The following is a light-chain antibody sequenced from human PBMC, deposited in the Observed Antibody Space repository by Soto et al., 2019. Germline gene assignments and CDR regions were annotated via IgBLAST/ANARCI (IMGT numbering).Light chain of an antibody. CDR3: QQSYTNMHELT. CDR1: QSISSH. Sequence: DIQMTQSPSSLSASVGDRVTITCRASQSISSHLNWYQQKPGQAPKLLIYASSSLQSGVPSRFSGSGSGTDFTITISSLQPEDFATYYCQQSYTNMHELTFGGGTKVEIK. V-gene: IGKV1-39*01. CDR2: ASS. J-gene: IGKJ4*01.